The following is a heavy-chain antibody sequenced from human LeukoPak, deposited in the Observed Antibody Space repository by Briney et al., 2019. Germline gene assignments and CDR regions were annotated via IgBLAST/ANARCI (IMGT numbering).Heavy chain of an antibody. CDR3: ARVLVVGATLYYFDY. CDR2: INWNGGST. J-gene: IGHJ4*02. Sequence: GGSLRLSCAASGFTFSTYWMHWVRQAPGKGLEWVSGINWNGGSTGYADSVKGRFTISRDNAKNSLYLQMNSLRAEDTALYYCARVLVVGATLYYFDYWGQGTLVTVSS. V-gene: IGHV3-20*04. D-gene: IGHD1-26*01. CDR1: GFTFSTYW.